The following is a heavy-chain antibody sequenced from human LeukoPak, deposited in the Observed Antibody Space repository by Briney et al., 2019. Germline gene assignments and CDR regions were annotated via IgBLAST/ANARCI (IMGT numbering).Heavy chain of an antibody. CDR2: ISGSGGST. D-gene: IGHD3-10*01. CDR1: GFTFSTYA. J-gene: IGHJ4*02. V-gene: IGHV3-23*01. CDR3: AKCSRLLWFGEFTNYFDY. Sequence: GGSLRLSCAASGFTFSTYAMSWVRQAPGKGLEWVSAISGSGGSTYYADSVKGRFTISRDNSKNTLYLQMNSLRAEDTAVYYCAKCSRLLWFGEFTNYFDYWGQGTLVTVSS.